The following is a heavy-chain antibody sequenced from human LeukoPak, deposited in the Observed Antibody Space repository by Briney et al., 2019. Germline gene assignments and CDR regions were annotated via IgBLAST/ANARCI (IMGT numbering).Heavy chain of an antibody. CDR2: ISAYNGNT. Sequence: ASVKVSCKASGYTFTSYGISWVRQAPGQGLEWMGWISAYNGNTNYAQKLQGRVTMTTDTSTSTAYMELRSPRSDDTAVYYCALGYYDSSGYYFDYWGQGTLVTVSS. V-gene: IGHV1-18*01. J-gene: IGHJ4*02. CDR1: GYTFTSYG. CDR3: ALGYYDSSGYYFDY. D-gene: IGHD3-22*01.